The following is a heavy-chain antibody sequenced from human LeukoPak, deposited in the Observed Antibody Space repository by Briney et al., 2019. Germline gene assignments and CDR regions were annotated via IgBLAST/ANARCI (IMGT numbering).Heavy chain of an antibody. J-gene: IGHJ6*03. V-gene: IGHV4-4*07. D-gene: IGHD3-10*01. CDR2: IYTSGNT. CDR3: AREDSGSYYNYYYFYMDV. CDR1: GGSISSYY. Sequence: SETLSLTCTVSGGSISSYYWSWIRQPAGKGLEWIGRIYTSGNTNYNPSLKSRLNLSVDTSKTQFSLRLSSVTAADTAVYYCAREDSGSYYNYYYFYMDVWGKGTTVTISS.